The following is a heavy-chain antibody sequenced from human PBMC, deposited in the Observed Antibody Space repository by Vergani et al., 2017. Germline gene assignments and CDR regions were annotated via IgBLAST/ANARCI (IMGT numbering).Heavy chain of an antibody. D-gene: IGHD2-2*01. J-gene: IGHJ4*02. Sequence: QVQLVQSGAEVKKPGASVKVSCKASGYTFTDYFMHWVRQAPGQGREWVGLINPNSGGTKYEQKFQGRVTMTRDTSISTAYIELSHLRTDDTAVYYCARVGASSNRDYFCYWGQGTLVTVSS. V-gene: IGHV1-2*02. CDR1: GYTFTDYF. CDR2: INPNSGGT. CDR3: ARVGASSNRDYFCY.